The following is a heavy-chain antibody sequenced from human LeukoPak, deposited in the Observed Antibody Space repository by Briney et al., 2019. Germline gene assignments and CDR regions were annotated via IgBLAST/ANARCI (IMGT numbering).Heavy chain of an antibody. CDR2: IYENGGTT. J-gene: IGHJ4*02. Sequence: GGSLRLSCVGSGFTFRSHAMSWVRQAPEKGLEFVSGIYENGGTTYYADSVKGRFSISRDNSKNTLYLQMDSLRGEDTAVYYCAKQLGYCSDGSCYFPYWGQGTLVTVSS. V-gene: IGHV3-23*01. CDR1: GFTFRSHA. CDR3: AKQLGYCSDGSCYFPY. D-gene: IGHD2-15*01.